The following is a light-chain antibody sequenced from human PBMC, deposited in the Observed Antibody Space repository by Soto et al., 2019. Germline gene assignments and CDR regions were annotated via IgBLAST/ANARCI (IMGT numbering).Light chain of an antibody. J-gene: IGKJ2*01. CDR2: WAS. Sequence: DIVMTQSPDSRAVSLGERATISCKSSQSLLFSSNNKTYLTWYQHRPGQSPKMLIFWASARESGVPERFSGSGSETDFTLTISGLQPEDAAVYYCQQYYSDFFTFGQGTRLEIK. CDR1: QSLLFSSNNKTY. CDR3: QQYYSDFFT. V-gene: IGKV4-1*01.